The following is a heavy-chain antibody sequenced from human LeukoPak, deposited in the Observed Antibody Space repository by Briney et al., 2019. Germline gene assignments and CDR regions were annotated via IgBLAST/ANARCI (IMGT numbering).Heavy chain of an antibody. V-gene: IGHV4-59*01. CDR3: AREIEQWLATDGAFDI. Sequence: PSETLSLSCTVSGVAISSYYRSWIREPPRGRLGRRGYIYYSGSTNYNPSLKSRVTISVDTSKNQFSLKLSSVTAADTAVYYCAREIEQWLATDGAFDIWGQGTMVTVSS. CDR1: GVAISSYY. CDR2: IYYSGST. D-gene: IGHD6-19*01. J-gene: IGHJ3*02.